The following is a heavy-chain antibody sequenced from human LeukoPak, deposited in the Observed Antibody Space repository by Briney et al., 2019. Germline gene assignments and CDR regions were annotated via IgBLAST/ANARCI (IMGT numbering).Heavy chain of an antibody. CDR2: INPKTGST. CDR1: GYTFIDYY. D-gene: IGHD3-3*01. V-gene: IGHV1-2*02. J-gene: IGHJ4*02. CDR3: AREMKEGIHVVRFLEWLSGPLDY. Sequence: ASVKVSCKASGYTFIDYYIHWLRQAPGQGLEWLGWINPKTGSTNSAQKFQGRVTMTRDTSISTVYMELSSLRSDDTAVYFCAREMKEGIHVVRFLEWLSGPLDYWGQGTQVTVSS.